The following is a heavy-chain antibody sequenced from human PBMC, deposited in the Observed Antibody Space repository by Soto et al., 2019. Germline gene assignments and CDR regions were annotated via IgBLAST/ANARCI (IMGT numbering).Heavy chain of an antibody. J-gene: IGHJ5*02. CDR3: ARRAYSGYDLSWFDP. V-gene: IGHV4-34*01. D-gene: IGHD5-12*01. Sequence: SETLSLTCAVYCGSFSGYYWSWIRQPPGKGLEWIGEINHSGSTNYNPSLKSRVTISVDTSKNQFSLKLSSVTAADTAVYYCARRAYSGYDLSWFDPWGQGTLVTVSS. CDR2: INHSGST. CDR1: CGSFSGYY.